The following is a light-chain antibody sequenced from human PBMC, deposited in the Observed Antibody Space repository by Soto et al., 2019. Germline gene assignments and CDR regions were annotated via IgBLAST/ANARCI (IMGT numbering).Light chain of an antibody. CDR3: HQTYGSPLT. V-gene: IGKV1-39*01. CDR2: AAS. J-gene: IGKJ4*01. CDR1: QSISRY. Sequence: DIQMTQSPSSLSASAGDRVTITCRTSQSISRYLNWYQLKPGKAPKLLIYAASSLQSGVPSRFSGSRYGTDFTITITSLQPEDFATYYCHQTYGSPLTFGGGTKVELK.